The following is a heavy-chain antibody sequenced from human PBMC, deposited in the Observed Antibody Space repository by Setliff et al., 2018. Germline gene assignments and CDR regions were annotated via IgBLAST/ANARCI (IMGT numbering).Heavy chain of an antibody. D-gene: IGHD3-3*01. V-gene: IGHV1-69*10. CDR2: IIPILGTV. CDR3: ARVPRLEWLLPTFDS. Sequence: GASVKVSCKASGGTFSSYAITWVRRAPGQGLEWMGGIIPILGTVNYAQKFQGRVTLTTDTSTSTAYMELRSLRSDDTAVYYCARVPRLEWLLPTFDSWGQGTQVTVSS. CDR1: GGTFSSYA. J-gene: IGHJ4*02.